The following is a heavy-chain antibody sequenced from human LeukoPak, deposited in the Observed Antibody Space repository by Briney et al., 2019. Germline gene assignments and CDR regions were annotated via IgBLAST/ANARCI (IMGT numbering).Heavy chain of an antibody. J-gene: IGHJ4*02. D-gene: IGHD3-22*01. CDR2: ISDSGSRT. V-gene: IGHV3-23*01. CDR3: AKQESSGSYPYYFDY. Sequence: GGSLRLSCAASGFIFDRYGMTWVRQAPGEGLKWVSSISDSGSRTYYADSVKGRFTVSRDNSKNTVYVQMNSLRAEDTGIYYCAKQESSGSYPYYFDYWGQGTLVTVSS. CDR1: GFIFDRYG.